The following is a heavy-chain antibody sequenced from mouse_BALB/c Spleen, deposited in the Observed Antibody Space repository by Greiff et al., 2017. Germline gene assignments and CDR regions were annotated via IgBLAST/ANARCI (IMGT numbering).Heavy chain of an antibody. Sequence: EVKLVESGGGLVKPGGSLKLSCAASGFTFSSYAMSWVRQTPEKRLEWVASISSGGSTYYPDSVKGRFTISRDNARNILYLQMSSLRSEDTAMYYCARQNYGSSYYAMDYWGQGTSVTVSS. CDR3: ARQNYGSSYYAMDY. D-gene: IGHD1-1*01. CDR1: GFTFSSYA. CDR2: ISSGGST. V-gene: IGHV5-6-5*01. J-gene: IGHJ4*01.